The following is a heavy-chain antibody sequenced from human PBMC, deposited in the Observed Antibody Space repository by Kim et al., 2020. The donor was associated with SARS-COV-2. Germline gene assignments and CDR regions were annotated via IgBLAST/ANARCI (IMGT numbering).Heavy chain of an antibody. D-gene: IGHD3-3*01. J-gene: IGHJ6*02. CDR1: GFTFSSYS. V-gene: IGHV3-48*02. CDR3: ARDGSPRGVVILPRSYYYYGMDV. Sequence: GGSLRLSCAASGFTFSSYSMNWVRQAPGKGLEWVSYISSSSSTIYYADSVKGRFTISRDNAKNSLYLQMNSLRDEDTAVYYCARDGSPRGVVILPRSYYYYGMDVWGQGTTVTVSS. CDR2: ISSSSSTI.